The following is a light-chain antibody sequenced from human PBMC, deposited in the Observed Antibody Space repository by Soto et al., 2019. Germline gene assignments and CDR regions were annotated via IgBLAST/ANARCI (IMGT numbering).Light chain of an antibody. CDR3: QSYDSSTHVV. Sequence: NFMLTQPHSVSESPGKKVTISCTGSSGSIASNYVQWYQQRPGSAPTTVIYEDNQRPSGVPDRFSGSIDSSSNSSSLTISGLKTEDDADYYCQSYDSSTHVVFGGGTKLTVL. J-gene: IGLJ2*01. CDR1: SGSIASNY. V-gene: IGLV6-57*02. CDR2: EDN.